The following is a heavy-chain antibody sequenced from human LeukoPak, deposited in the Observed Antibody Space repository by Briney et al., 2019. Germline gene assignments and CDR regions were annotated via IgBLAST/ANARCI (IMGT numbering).Heavy chain of an antibody. CDR1: GYTFTSYG. V-gene: IGHV1-18*01. CDR3: QKAAYDILTGYSSFFDY. J-gene: IGHJ4*02. CDR2: ISAYNGNT. D-gene: IGHD3-9*01. Sequence: ASVKVSCKASGYTFTSYGISWVRQAPGQGLEWMGWISAYNGNTNYAQKLQRRINMTTDTSTSTAYKELRSLRSYDAALFFCQKAAYDILTGYSSFFDYWGQGTLVTVSS.